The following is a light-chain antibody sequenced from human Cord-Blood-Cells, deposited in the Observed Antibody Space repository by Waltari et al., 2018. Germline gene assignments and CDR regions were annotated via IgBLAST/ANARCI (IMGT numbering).Light chain of an antibody. CDR2: EVS. CDR3: SSYAGSNNLV. V-gene: IGLV2-8*01. Sequence: QSALTQPPSASGSPGPSVTISCTGTSSDVGGYNYVSWYQQHPGKAPKLMIYEVSKRPSGVPERFSGSKTGNTAALTVSGLQAEDEADYYCSSYAGSNNLVFGTGTKVTVL. J-gene: IGLJ1*01. CDR1: SSDVGGYNY.